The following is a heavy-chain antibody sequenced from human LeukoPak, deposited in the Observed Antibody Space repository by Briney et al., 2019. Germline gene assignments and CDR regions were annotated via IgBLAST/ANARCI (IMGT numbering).Heavy chain of an antibody. V-gene: IGHV3-21*01. CDR3: ARDPYSGNYGNYYYYYMDV. D-gene: IGHD1-26*01. Sequence: PGGSLRLSCADSGFTFSSYSMNWVRQAPGKGLEWVSSISSSSSYIYYADSVKGRFTISRDNAKNSLYLQMNSLRAEDTAVYFCARDPYSGNYGNYYYYYMDVWGKGTTVAISS. CDR2: ISSSSSYI. CDR1: GFTFSSYS. J-gene: IGHJ6*03.